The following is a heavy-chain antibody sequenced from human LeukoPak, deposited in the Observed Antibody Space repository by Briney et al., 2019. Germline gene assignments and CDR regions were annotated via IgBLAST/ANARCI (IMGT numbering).Heavy chain of an antibody. Sequence: KPGRSLRLSCAASGFTFSDYYMSWIRQAPGKGLEWVSYISSSSSYTNYADSVKGRFTISRDNAKNSLYLQMNSLRAEDTAVYYCARRRDHYYDSSGYYSGAFDIWGQGTMVTVSS. CDR3: ARRRDHYYDSSGYYSGAFDI. V-gene: IGHV3-11*03. CDR2: ISSSSSYT. CDR1: GFTFSDYY. J-gene: IGHJ3*02. D-gene: IGHD3-22*01.